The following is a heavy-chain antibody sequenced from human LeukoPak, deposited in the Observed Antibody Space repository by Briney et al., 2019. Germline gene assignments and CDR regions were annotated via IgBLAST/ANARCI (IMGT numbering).Heavy chain of an antibody. D-gene: IGHD3-22*01. CDR3: ARGGGTHYYDSSGYPD. Sequence: PSETLSLTCTVPGGSISSYYWSWIRQPPGKGLEWIGYIYYSGRTNYNPSLKSRVSISVDTSKNQFSLKLSSVTAADTAVYYCARGGGTHYYDSSGYPDWGQGTLVTVSS. CDR1: GGSISSYY. CDR2: IYYSGRT. J-gene: IGHJ4*02. V-gene: IGHV4-59*01.